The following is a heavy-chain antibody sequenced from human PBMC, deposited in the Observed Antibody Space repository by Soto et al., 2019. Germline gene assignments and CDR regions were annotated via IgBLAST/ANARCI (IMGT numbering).Heavy chain of an antibody. CDR2: IYHSGST. CDR3: ARVPGP. J-gene: IGHJ5*02. D-gene: IGHD7-27*01. CDR1: GGSISSGGYS. V-gene: IGHV4-30-2*01. Sequence: QLQLQESGSGLVKPSQTLSLTCAVSGGSISSGGYSWSWIRPPTGKGLEWIGYIYHSGSTYYNPSLNSPVTMSVYRSKNQFSLKLSSVTAADTAVYYCARVPGPWGQGTLVTVSS.